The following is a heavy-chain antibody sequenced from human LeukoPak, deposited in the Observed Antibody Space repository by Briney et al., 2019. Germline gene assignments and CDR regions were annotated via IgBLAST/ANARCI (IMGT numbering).Heavy chain of an antibody. Sequence: GGSQRLSCAASGFTFSSYAMSWVRQAPGKGLEWVSAISGSGGSTYYTDSVKGRFTISRDNSKNTLYLQMNSLRAEDTAVYYCAKDQQVLRYFDWSMGDYFDYWGQGTLVTVSS. CDR3: AKDQQVLRYFDWSMGDYFDY. D-gene: IGHD3-9*01. J-gene: IGHJ4*02. CDR2: ISGSGGST. CDR1: GFTFSSYA. V-gene: IGHV3-23*01.